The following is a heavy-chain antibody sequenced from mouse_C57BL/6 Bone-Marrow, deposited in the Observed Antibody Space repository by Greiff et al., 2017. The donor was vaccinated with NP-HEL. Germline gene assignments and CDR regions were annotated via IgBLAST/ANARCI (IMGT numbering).Heavy chain of an antibody. CDR3: AAPSNCYAMDY. Sequence: VAPSQSLSITCTVSGFSLTSSGVSWVRQPPGKGLEWLGVIWGDGSTNYHSALISRLSISKNNSKSQDFLKLNSLPTDDAATYYYAAPSNCYAMDYWGQGTSVTVSS. CDR2: IWGDGST. CDR1: GFSLTSSG. D-gene: IGHD2-5*01. J-gene: IGHJ4*01. V-gene: IGHV2-3*01.